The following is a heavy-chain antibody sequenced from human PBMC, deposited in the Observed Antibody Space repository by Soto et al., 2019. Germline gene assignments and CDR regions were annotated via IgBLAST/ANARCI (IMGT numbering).Heavy chain of an antibody. CDR2: SSAYNGNK. V-gene: IGHV1-18*01. CDR3: ARTGGIAAAGSSYYGMDV. J-gene: IGHJ6*02. D-gene: IGHD6-13*01. Sequence: ASVKVSCKASGYTFTSYGISWVRQAPGQGLEWMGWSSAYNGNKNYAQKLQGRVTMNTDTSTSTAYMELRSLRSDDTGVYYWARTGGIAAAGSSYYGMDVWGQGTTVTVSS. CDR1: GYTFTSYG.